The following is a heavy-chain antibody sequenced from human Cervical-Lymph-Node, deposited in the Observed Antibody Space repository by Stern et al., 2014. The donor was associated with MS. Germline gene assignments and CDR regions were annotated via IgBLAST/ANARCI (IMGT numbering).Heavy chain of an antibody. CDR3: ARATLFWSSDLLDHSYYGLDV. V-gene: IGHV4-4*02. D-gene: IGHD3-3*01. CDR1: GASVSGASTSNNKW. J-gene: IGHJ6*02. Sequence: MQLVESGPGLVKPSGTLSLTCAVSGASVSGASTSNNKWWTWVRQPPGKGLEWIGEIHQSGSPNTSPSLLVRIAVAMEKSKGHFSLGLISLPAADTAVYYCARATLFWSSDLLDHSYYGLDVWGHGTAVTVSS. CDR2: IHQSGSP.